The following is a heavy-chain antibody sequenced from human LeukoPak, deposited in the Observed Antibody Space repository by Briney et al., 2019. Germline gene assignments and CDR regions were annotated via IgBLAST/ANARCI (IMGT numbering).Heavy chain of an antibody. J-gene: IGHJ4*02. CDR1: GYTFTGYY. CDR2: INPNSGGT. D-gene: IGHD6-13*01. CDR3: ARSANPGYSSSWAFDY. V-gene: IGHV1-2*02. Sequence: ASVKVSCKASGYTFTGYYRHWVRQAPGQGLEWMGWINPNSGGTNYAQKFQGRVTMTRDTSISTAYMELSRLRSDDTAVYYCARSANPGYSSSWAFDYWGQGTLVTVSS.